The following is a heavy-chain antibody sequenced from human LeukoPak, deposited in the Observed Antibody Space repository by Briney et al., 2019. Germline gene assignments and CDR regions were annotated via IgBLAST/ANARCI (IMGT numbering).Heavy chain of an antibody. V-gene: IGHV4-59*01. D-gene: IGHD4-11*01. CDR2: IYYSGST. CDR3: ASDTVTTGNDAFDI. J-gene: IGHJ3*02. CDR1: GGSISSYY. Sequence: SETLSLTCTVSGGSISSYYWSWIRQPPGKGLEWIGYIYYSGSTNYNPSLKSRVTISVDTSKNQFSLKLSSVTAADTAVYYCASDTVTTGNDAFDIWGQGTMVTVSS.